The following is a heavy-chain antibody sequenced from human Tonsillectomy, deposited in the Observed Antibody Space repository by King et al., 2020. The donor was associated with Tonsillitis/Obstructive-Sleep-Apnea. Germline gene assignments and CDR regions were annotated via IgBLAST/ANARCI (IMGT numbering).Heavy chain of an antibody. D-gene: IGHD1-7*01. CDR3: AIRPITETAGIDY. Sequence: VQLVQSGGGVVQPGRSLRLSCAASGFTFSRHGMHWVRQAPGKGLEWVAVISYDGNNKYYADSVKGRFTISRDNSKNTLYLQMNSLRAEDTAVYYCAIRPITETAGIDYWGQGTLVTVSS. CDR2: ISYDGNNK. J-gene: IGHJ4*02. CDR1: GFTFSRHG. V-gene: IGHV3-30*03.